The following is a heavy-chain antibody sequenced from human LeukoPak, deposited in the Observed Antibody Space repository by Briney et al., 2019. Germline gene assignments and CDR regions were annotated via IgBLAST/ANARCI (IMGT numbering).Heavy chain of an antibody. V-gene: IGHV3-49*03. CDR2: IRSKAYGGTT. CDR1: GFTFGDYA. CDR3: TGLLHPVEPALFDY. Sequence: PGGSLRLSFTASGFTFGDYAMSWFRQAPGKGLEWVGFIRSKAYGGTTEYAASVKGRFTISRDDPKSIAYLQMDSLKTEDTAVYYCTGLLHPVEPALFDYWGQGTLVTVSS. D-gene: IGHD1-14*01. J-gene: IGHJ4*02.